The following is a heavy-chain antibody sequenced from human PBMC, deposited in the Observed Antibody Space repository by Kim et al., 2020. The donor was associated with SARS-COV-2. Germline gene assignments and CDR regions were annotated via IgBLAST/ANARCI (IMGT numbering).Heavy chain of an antibody. CDR1: GFTFSSYA. CDR2: ISGSGGST. V-gene: IGHV3-23*01. Sequence: GGSLRLSCAASGFTFSSYAMSWVRQAPGKGLEWVSAISGSGGSTYYADSVKGRFTISRDNSKNTLYLQMNSLRAEDTAVYYCAKEEGTVTTSFGSGFDYWGQGTLVTVSS. J-gene: IGHJ4*02. D-gene: IGHD4-17*01. CDR3: AKEEGTVTTSFGSGFDY.